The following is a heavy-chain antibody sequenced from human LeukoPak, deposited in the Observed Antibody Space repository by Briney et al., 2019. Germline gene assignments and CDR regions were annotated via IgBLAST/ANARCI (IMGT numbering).Heavy chain of an antibody. J-gene: IGHJ6*03. V-gene: IGHV3-11*04. CDR2: ISSSGSTI. CDR1: GFTFSDYY. Sequence: GGSLRLSCAASGFTFSDYYMSWIRQAPGKGLEWVSYISSSGSTIYYADSVKGRFTISRDNAKNSLYLQMNSLRAEDTAVYYCARVAGSSWYGTYYYYMDVWGKGTTVTISS. CDR3: ARVAGSSWYGTYYYYMDV. D-gene: IGHD6-13*01.